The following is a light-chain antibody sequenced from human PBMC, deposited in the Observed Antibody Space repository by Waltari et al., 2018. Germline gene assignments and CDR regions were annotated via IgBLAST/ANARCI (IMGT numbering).Light chain of an antibody. CDR3: CSYAGQFTWV. J-gene: IGLJ2*01. V-gene: IGLV2-11*01. Sequence: QSALTQPPSVSGSPGPSVTISCTGTSIDIRDEKHVSWFQPYPGKAPKVIMFAVSERPSGVPDRFSGSKSGNTASLTISGLQSEDESHYFCCSYAGQFTWVFGGGTKLTVL. CDR2: AVS. CDR1: SIDIRDEKH.